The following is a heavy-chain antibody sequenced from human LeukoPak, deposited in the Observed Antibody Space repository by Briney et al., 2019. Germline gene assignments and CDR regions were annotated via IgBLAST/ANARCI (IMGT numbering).Heavy chain of an antibody. D-gene: IGHD5-12*01. J-gene: IGHJ4*02. CDR1: GGSISTGSYY. V-gene: IGHV4-39*01. Sequence: SEALSLTCTVSGGSISTGSYYWGWIRQPPGKGLEWIGNIYYSGNTYYNPSLKSRVTISIDTSKNQFSLQLSSVTAADTAVYFCARLLIVASDNYFDYWGQGTLVTVSS. CDR3: ARLLIVASDNYFDY. CDR2: IYYSGNT.